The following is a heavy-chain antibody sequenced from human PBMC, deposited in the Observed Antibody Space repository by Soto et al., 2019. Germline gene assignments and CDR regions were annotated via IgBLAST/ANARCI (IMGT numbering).Heavy chain of an antibody. CDR3: ARDRGYTGYDFAY. Sequence: EVQLVESGGGLVQPGGSLRLSCAASGFTFSRYAMNWVRQAPGKGLEWVSYINHDSGTIYYADSVKGRFTISRDNANNLLSLQMNSLRAEDTAVYSCARDRGYTGYDFAYWGQGTLVTVSS. CDR1: GFTFSRYA. CDR2: INHDSGTI. J-gene: IGHJ4*02. D-gene: IGHD5-12*01. V-gene: IGHV3-48*01.